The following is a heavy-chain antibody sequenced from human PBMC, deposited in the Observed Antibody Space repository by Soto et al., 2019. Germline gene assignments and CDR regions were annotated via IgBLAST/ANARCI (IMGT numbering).Heavy chain of an antibody. J-gene: IGHJ4*02. CDR1: GGTFNTYA. CDR3: ARQVQVHTPAFVY. CDR2: ISPMFGAA. Sequence: QVQLVQCGAEMKQPGSSVKVSCQSSGGTFNTYAMNWVRQAPGQGPEWMGDISPMFGAANYAPKFQGRVTITADESTGTSYMQLSSLTSEDTALYFCARQVQVHTPAFVYWGQGTLVTVSS. V-gene: IGHV1-69*19. D-gene: IGHD3-10*01.